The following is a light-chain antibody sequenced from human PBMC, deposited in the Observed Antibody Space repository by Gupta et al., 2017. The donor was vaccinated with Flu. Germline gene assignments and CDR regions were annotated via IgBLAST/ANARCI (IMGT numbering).Light chain of an antibody. CDR1: QSLLQTNGYTY. CDR2: VGS. V-gene: IGKV2-28*01. CDR3: MHGMAAPKT. Sequence: MSHFPLSLSVTPGEQASISCRSSQSLLQTNGYTYFYWYLQKPEQSPQLLIYVGSNRTSVVPNMFSSRSSAKDFTLKSSLVDDDDVVIYYCMHGMAAPKTFGQGTKLEIK. J-gene: IGKJ2*01.